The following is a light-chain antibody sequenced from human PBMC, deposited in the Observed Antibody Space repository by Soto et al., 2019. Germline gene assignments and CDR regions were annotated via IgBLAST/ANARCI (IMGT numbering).Light chain of an antibody. Sequence: IILTQSPGTLSLSPGERVTLSCKASQTINNNYVAWYQQRPGRAPRLLVYGASARATGIPDRFRGSGAGTDFTLTISSLEPEDFAVYYCQHHGDLIGFGGWTKV. J-gene: IGKJ4*01. CDR1: QTINNNY. CDR2: GAS. CDR3: QHHGDLIG. V-gene: IGKV3-20*01.